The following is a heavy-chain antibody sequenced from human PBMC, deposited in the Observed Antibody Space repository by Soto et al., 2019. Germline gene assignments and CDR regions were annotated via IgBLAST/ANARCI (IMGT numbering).Heavy chain of an antibody. CDR2: IYHSGSI. CDR1: GGSISSSNW. J-gene: IGHJ6*02. V-gene: IGHV4-4*02. Sequence: KASETLSLTCAVSGGSISSSNWWSWVRQPPGKGLEWIGEIYHSGSINYNPSLKSRVTISVDKSKNQFSLKLSSVTAADTAVYYCARDPRNTATAGYYYGMDVWGQGTTVTVSS. CDR3: ARDPRNTATAGYYYGMDV. D-gene: IGHD5-18*01.